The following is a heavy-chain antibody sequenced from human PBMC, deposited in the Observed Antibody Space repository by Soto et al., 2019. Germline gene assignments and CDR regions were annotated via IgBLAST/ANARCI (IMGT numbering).Heavy chain of an antibody. D-gene: IGHD3-3*01. CDR2: MNPNSGNT. CDR1: GYTFTSYD. V-gene: IGHV1-8*01. J-gene: IGHJ6*03. Sequence: ASVKVSCKASGYTFTSYDINWVRQATGQGLEWMGWMNPNSGNTGYAQKFQGRVTMTRNTSISTAYMELSSLRSEDTAVYYCARGRDYDFWSGYSAYYYYMDVWGKRTTVTVSS. CDR3: ARGRDYDFWSGYSAYYYYMDV.